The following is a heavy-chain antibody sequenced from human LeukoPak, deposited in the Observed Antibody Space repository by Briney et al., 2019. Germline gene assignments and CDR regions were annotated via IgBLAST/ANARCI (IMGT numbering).Heavy chain of an antibody. V-gene: IGHV3-23*01. CDR1: GFTFSSYW. Sequence: GGSLRLSCAASGFTFSSYWMSWVRQAPGKGLEWVSAISGSGGSTYYADSVKGRFTISRDNSKNTLYLQMNSLRAEDTAVYYCAKCDDSSYYYYMDVWGKGTTVTISS. CDR2: ISGSGGST. D-gene: IGHD3-22*01. J-gene: IGHJ6*03. CDR3: AKCDDSSYYYYMDV.